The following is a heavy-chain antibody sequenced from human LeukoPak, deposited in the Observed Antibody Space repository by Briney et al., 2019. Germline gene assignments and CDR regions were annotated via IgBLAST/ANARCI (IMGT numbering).Heavy chain of an antibody. CDR2: IKQDGSEK. CDR3: ARLERGSLGYCSGGSCYAFDY. J-gene: IGHJ4*02. Sequence: GGSLRLSCAASGFTFSSYWMSWVRQAPGKGLEWVANIKQDGSEKYYVDSVKGRFTISRDNAKNSLYLQMNSLRAEDMAVYYCARLERGSLGYCSGGSCYAFDYWGQGTLVTVSS. D-gene: IGHD2-15*01. V-gene: IGHV3-7*01. CDR1: GFTFSSYW.